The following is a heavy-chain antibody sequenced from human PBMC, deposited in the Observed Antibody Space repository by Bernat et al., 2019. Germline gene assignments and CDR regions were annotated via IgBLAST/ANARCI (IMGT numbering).Heavy chain of an antibody. CDR1: GFTFSSYG. V-gene: IGHV3-33*01. D-gene: IGHD4-11*01. CDR3: ARVNQSPLDYRGAYYYYGMDV. Sequence: QVQLVESGGGVAQPGRSLRLSCAASGFTFSSYGMHWVRQAPGKGLEWVAVIWYDGSNKYYADSVKGRFTISRDKSKNTLYLQMNSLRAEDTAVYYCARVNQSPLDYRGAYYYYGMDVWGQGTTVTVSS. CDR2: IWYDGSNK. J-gene: IGHJ6*02.